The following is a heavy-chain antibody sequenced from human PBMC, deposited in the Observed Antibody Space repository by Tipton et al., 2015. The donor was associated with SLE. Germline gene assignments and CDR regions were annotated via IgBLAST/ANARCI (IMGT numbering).Heavy chain of an antibody. CDR1: GGSFSGYY. D-gene: IGHD3-22*01. CDR3: ARALSTMILEVPGPFDM. Sequence: TLSLTCAVYGGSFSGYYWSWIRQPPGKGLEWIGESNPSGSTNYNPSLKSRVTMSVDTSKNQFSLTLSSVTAADTAVYYCARALSTMILEVPGPFDMWGQGTMVTVSS. V-gene: IGHV4-34*01. J-gene: IGHJ3*02. CDR2: SNPSGST.